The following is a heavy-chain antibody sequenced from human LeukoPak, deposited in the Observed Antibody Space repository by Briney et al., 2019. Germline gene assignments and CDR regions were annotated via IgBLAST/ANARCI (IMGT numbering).Heavy chain of an antibody. Sequence: GESLKISCAASGFSFSDEYMSWIRQAPGQGLEWISYISASGSYTNYADSVKGRFTISRDNAKNSLYLQMNSPRAEDTAVYYCGRSRGAGPGAHFDVWGQGTLVTVSS. J-gene: IGHJ4*02. CDR3: GRSRGAGPGAHFDV. D-gene: IGHD6-19*01. CDR2: ISASGSYT. V-gene: IGHV3-11*03. CDR1: GFSFSDEY.